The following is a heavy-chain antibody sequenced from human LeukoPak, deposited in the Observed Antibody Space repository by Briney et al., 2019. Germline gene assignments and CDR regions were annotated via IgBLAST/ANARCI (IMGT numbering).Heavy chain of an antibody. CDR3: AKPYYGSGSYYGFNYYAFDY. CDR1: GFTFSSYA. D-gene: IGHD3-10*01. CDR2: ISGSGGST. J-gene: IGHJ4*02. Sequence: GGSLRLSCADSGFTFSSYAMSWVRQAPGKGLEWVSIISGSGGSTNYADSVKGRFTISRDNSKNTLYLQMNSLRAEDTAVYYCAKPYYGSGSYYGFNYYAFDYWGQGTLVTVSS. V-gene: IGHV3-23*01.